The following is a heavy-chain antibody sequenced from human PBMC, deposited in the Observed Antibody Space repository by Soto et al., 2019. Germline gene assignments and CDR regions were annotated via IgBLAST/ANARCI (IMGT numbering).Heavy chain of an antibody. J-gene: IGHJ6*03. D-gene: IGHD2-8*01. Sequence: GGSLRLSCAASGFTFSTYWMTWVRQAPGEGLVWVSRINGDGSTTTYADSVKGRFAISRDNAKNTLYLQMDGLRVEDTAVYYCATYLAPNVGYYFYMDVWGRGTTVTVSS. CDR2: INGDGSTT. CDR3: ATYLAPNVGYYFYMDV. CDR1: GFTFSTYW. V-gene: IGHV3-74*01.